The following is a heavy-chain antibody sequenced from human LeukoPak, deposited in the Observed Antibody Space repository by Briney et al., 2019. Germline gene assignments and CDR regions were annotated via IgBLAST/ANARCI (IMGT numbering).Heavy chain of an antibody. CDR1: GGSISSGGYS. CDR2: IYHSGST. D-gene: IGHD3-10*01. J-gene: IGHJ5*02. V-gene: IGHV4-30-2*01. CDR3: ARAVVVRGVIITGHNWFDP. Sequence: PSETLSLTCAVSGGSISSGGYSWSWIRQPPGKGLEWIGYIYHSGSTYYNPSLKSRVTISVDTSKNQFSLKLSSVTAADTAVYYCARAVVVRGVIITGHNWFDPWGQGTLVTVSS.